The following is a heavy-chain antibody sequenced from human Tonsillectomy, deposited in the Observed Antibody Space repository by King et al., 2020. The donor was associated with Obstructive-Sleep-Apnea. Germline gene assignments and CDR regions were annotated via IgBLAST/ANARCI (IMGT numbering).Heavy chain of an antibody. D-gene: IGHD3-9*01. Sequence: QLQQWGAGLLKPSETLSPTCAVYGGSFSGYYWSWIRHPPGKGMEWIGEVTHSGSTNYNTSLTSRVTISVDTSKNQFSLKLSAVTAAYTAVYYCARGPAFLTGLSSCAFDIWGQGTMVTVSS. J-gene: IGHJ3*02. CDR1: GGSFSGYY. CDR3: ARGPAFLTGLSSCAFDI. CDR2: VTHSGST. V-gene: IGHV4-34*01.